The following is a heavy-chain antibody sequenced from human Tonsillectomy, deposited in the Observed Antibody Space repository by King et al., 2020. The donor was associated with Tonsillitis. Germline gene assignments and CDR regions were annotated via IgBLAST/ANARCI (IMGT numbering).Heavy chain of an antibody. CDR3: ARYGVEGYYYYYYYMDV. CDR1: GFTFSSYN. CDR2: ISSSSTYI. J-gene: IGHJ6*03. D-gene: IGHD4-17*01. Sequence: QLVQSGGGLVKPGGSLRLSCAASGFTFSSYNMNWVRQAPGKGLEWVSSISSSSTYIYYADSVKGRFTISRDNAKNSLYLQMNSLRAEDTAVYYCARYGVEGYYYYYYYMDVWGKGTTVTVSS. V-gene: IGHV3-21*01.